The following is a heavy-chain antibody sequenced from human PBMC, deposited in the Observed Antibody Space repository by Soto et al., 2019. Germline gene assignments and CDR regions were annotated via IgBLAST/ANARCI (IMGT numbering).Heavy chain of an antibody. Sequence: HPGGSLRLSCAVSGFTVTINYMSWVRQAPGKGLEWVSVIYSGGTIYYADSVKGRFTISRDTSKNTLYLQMNSLRGDDTAVYYCHGYGYWGQGTLVTVSS. CDR3: HGYGY. CDR2: IYSGGTI. V-gene: IGHV3-53*01. D-gene: IGHD5-12*01. CDR1: GFTVTINY. J-gene: IGHJ4*02.